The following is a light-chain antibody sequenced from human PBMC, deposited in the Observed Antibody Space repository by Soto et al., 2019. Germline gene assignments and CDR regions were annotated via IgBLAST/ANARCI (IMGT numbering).Light chain of an antibody. Sequence: DTQMTQSPSSLSASVGDRVTITCRASQSISTYLNWYQQKPGEAPKLLIYAASSLESGVPPRFSGSVSGTDFTLTIHSLQPEDFATYYCQQTYSTPRAFGQGTKVEIK. CDR3: QQTYSTPRA. CDR1: QSISTY. V-gene: IGKV1-39*01. CDR2: AAS. J-gene: IGKJ1*01.